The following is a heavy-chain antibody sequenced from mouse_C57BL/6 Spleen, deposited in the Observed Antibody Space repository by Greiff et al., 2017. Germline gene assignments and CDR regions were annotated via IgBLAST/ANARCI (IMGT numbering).Heavy chain of an antibody. D-gene: IGHD1-1*01. V-gene: IGHV1-81*01. Sequence: QVQLQQSGAELARPGASVKLSCKASGYTFTSYGISWVKQRTGQGLEWIGEIYPRSGNTYYNEKFKGKATLTADKSSSTAYLELRSLTSEDSAVYFCARRDTTVVAPYYAMDDWGQGTSGTVAS. CDR2: IYPRSGNT. CDR1: GYTFTSYG. CDR3: ARRDTTVVAPYYAMDD. J-gene: IGHJ4*01.